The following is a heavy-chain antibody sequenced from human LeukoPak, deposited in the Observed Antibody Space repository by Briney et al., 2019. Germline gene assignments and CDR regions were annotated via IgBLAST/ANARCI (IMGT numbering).Heavy chain of an antibody. CDR2: MNPNSGNT. Sequence: ASVKVSCKASGYTFTSYDINWVRQAPGQGLEWMGWMNPNSGNTGYAQKFQGRVTMTRNTSISTAYMELSSLRSKDTAVYYCARTPGITMIVVNWFDPWGQGTLVTVSS. J-gene: IGHJ5*02. CDR1: GYTFTSYD. CDR3: ARTPGITMIVVNWFDP. D-gene: IGHD3-22*01. V-gene: IGHV1-8*01.